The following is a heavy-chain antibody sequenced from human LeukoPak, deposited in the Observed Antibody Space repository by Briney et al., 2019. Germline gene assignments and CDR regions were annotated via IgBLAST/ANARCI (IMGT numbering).Heavy chain of an antibody. CDR2: TSSSSSYI. Sequence: GGSLRLSCAASGFTFSTYSMNWVRQAPGKGLEWVSSTSSSSSYIYYADSVQGRFTISRDNAKNSLYLQMNSLRAEDTAVYYCARSYYDFWSGYYSFNYYYYYMDVWGKGTTVTVSS. J-gene: IGHJ6*03. CDR3: ARSYYDFWSGYYSFNYYYYYMDV. V-gene: IGHV3-21*06. D-gene: IGHD3-3*01. CDR1: GFTFSTYS.